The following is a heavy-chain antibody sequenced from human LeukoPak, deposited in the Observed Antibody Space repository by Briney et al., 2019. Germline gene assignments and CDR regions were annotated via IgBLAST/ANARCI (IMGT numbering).Heavy chain of an antibody. Sequence: GESLKISCKGSGYSFTSYWISWVRQMPGKGLEWMGRIDPSDSYTNYSPSFQGHVTISADKSISTAYLQWSSLKASDTAMYYCARHGSRPYDFWSGLEYYYYGMDVWGQGTTVTVSS. CDR1: GYSFTSYW. D-gene: IGHD3-3*01. CDR2: IDPSDSYT. CDR3: ARHGSRPYDFWSGLEYYYYGMDV. J-gene: IGHJ6*02. V-gene: IGHV5-10-1*01.